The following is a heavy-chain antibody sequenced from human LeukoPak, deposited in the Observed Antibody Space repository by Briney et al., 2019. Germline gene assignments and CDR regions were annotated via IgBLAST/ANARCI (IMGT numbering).Heavy chain of an antibody. J-gene: IGHJ6*03. CDR1: GGTFSSYA. CDR2: IIPIFGTA. Sequence: ASVKVSCKASGGTFSSYAISWVRQAPGQGLEWMGGIIPIFGTANYAQKFQGRVTITADESTSTAYMELSSLRSEDTAVYYCARVMGPGCSSTSCYGELNYYYMDVWGKGTTVTVSS. D-gene: IGHD2-2*01. V-gene: IGHV1-69*13. CDR3: ARVMGPGCSSTSCYGELNYYYMDV.